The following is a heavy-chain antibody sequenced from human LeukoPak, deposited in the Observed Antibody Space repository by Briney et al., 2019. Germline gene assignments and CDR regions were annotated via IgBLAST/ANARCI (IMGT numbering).Heavy chain of an antibody. J-gene: IGHJ4*02. CDR1: GGSISSYY. V-gene: IGHV4-59*01. CDR2: IYYSGST. CDR3: ARNADFDY. Sequence: KPSETLSLTCTVSGGSISSYYWSWIRQPPGKGLEWIGYIYYSGSTNYNPSLKSRVTISVDTSKDQFSLKLSSVTAADTAVYYCARNADFDYWGQGTLVTVSS.